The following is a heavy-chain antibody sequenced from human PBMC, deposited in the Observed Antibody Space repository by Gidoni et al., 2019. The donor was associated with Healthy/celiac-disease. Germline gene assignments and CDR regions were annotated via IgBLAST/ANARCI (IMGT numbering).Heavy chain of an antibody. D-gene: IGHD6-19*01. Sequence: EVQLVASGGGVVQPGGSLRLPCAAAGFTVGSYWMSWVRQAPGKGVEWVANIKQDGSEKYYVDSVKGRFTISRDNAKNSLYLQMNSLRAEDTAVYYCAREAGIKYSSGCFTDWGQGTLVTVSS. CDR1: GFTVGSYW. CDR3: AREAGIKYSSGCFTD. J-gene: IGHJ4*02. V-gene: IGHV3-7*03. CDR2: IKQDGSEK.